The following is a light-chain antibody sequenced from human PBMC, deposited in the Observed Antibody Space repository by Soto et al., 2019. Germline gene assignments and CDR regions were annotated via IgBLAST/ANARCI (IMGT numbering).Light chain of an antibody. CDR1: QSISTY. CDR3: KQYNNWPQT. J-gene: IGKJ1*01. V-gene: IGKV1-39*01. CDR2: AAS. Sequence: DIQMTQSPSSLSASVGDRVIITCRTSQSISTYLNWYHHKPGKAPKLLIYAASNLQSGVPSRFSGSGSGRDFTLTIRSLQSEDFAVYYCKQYNNWPQTFGQGTKVDIK.